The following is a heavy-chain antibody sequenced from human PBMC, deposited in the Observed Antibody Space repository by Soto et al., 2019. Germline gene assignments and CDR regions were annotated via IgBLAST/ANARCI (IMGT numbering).Heavy chain of an antibody. D-gene: IGHD4-17*01. J-gene: IGHJ4*02. CDR1: GFTFSSYA. CDR2: ISGSGGRT. V-gene: IGHV3-23*01. Sequence: EVQLLESGGGLVQPGGSLRLSCAASGFTFSSYAMSWVRQAPGKGLEWVSDISGSGGRTYYADSVKGRFTISRDNSKNTLHLQMHSLRAEDTAVYYCAKDVLLGSYGDKLDYWGRGTLVTVSS. CDR3: AKDVLLGSYGDKLDY.